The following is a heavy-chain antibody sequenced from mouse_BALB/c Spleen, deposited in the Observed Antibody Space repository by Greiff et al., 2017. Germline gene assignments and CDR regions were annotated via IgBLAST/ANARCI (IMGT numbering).Heavy chain of an antibody. D-gene: IGHD2-2*01. V-gene: IGHV1-84*02. CDR1: GYTFTDYY. J-gene: IGHJ4*01. Sequence: VQLKESGPELVKPGASVKISCKASGYTFTDYYINWVKQKPGQGLEWIGWIYPGSGNTKYNEKFKGKATLTVDTSSSTAYMQLSSLTSEDTAVYFCARGTYGYDCYAMDYWGQGTSVTVSS. CDR3: ARGTYGYDCYAMDY. CDR2: IYPGSGNT.